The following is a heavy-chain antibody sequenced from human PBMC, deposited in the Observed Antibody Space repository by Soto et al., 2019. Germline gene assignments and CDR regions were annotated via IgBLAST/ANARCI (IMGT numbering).Heavy chain of an antibody. D-gene: IGHD2-2*01. Sequence: ASVKVSCKSSGYSFTSYAIYWVRQAPGQRLEWMGWINAGNGNTKYSQKFQGRVTITSDTSASTAYMGLSSLRSEDTAVYFCARGVENIVVVLDVFGYYGMAVWGQGTTVTVSS. CDR2: INAGNGNT. CDR3: ARGVENIVVVLDVFGYYGMAV. CDR1: GYSFTSYA. V-gene: IGHV1-3*01. J-gene: IGHJ6*02.